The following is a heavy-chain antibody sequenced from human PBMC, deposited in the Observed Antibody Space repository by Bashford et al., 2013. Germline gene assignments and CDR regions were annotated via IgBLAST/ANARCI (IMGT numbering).Heavy chain of an antibody. D-gene: IGHD3-22*01. J-gene: IGHJ4*02. CDR3: ARMYYDSSGYEGPEDY. CDR2: IYYSGST. CDR1: GGSISSGDYL. Sequence: SETLSLTCTVSGGSISSGDYLWSWIRQLPGKGLEWIGYIYYSGSTYYNPSLKSRVTISVDKSKNQFSLKLSSVTAADTAVYYCARMYYDSSGYEGPEDYWGQGTLVTVSS. V-gene: IGHV4-30-4*08.